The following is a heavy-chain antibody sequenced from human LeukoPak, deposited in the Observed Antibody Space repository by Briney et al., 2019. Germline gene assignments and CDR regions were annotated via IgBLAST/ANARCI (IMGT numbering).Heavy chain of an antibody. V-gene: IGHV4-59*08. Sequence: SETLSLTCTVSGGSISSYYWSWIRQPPGKGLEWIGYIYYGGSTYSNPSLKSRVTISADTSKNEFSLKLTSVTAADTAVYYCARSSVSGTYSGGYWGQGILVTVSS. CDR3: ARSSVSGTYSGGY. CDR1: GGSISSYY. CDR2: IYYGGST. D-gene: IGHD3-10*01. J-gene: IGHJ4*02.